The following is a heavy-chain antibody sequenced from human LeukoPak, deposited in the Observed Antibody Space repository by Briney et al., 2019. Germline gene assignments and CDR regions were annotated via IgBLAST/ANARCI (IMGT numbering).Heavy chain of an antibody. V-gene: IGHV3-23*01. CDR2: ISGSGGST. Sequence: PGGSLRLSCAASGFTFSTYAMSWVRQAPGKGLEWVSVISGSGGSTYYADSVKGRFTISRDNSKNTLYLQMNSLRAEDTAVYYCAKDLGGSYHRFDYWGQGTLVTVSS. J-gene: IGHJ4*02. D-gene: IGHD1-26*01. CDR1: GFTFSTYA. CDR3: AKDLGGSYHRFDY.